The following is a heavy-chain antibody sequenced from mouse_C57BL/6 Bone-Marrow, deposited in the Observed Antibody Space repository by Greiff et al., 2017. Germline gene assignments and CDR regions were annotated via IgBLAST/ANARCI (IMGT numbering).Heavy chain of an antibody. Sequence: QVQLKESGAELARPGASVKLSCKASGYTFTSYGISWVKQRTGQGLEWIGEIYPRSGNPYYNEKFKGKATLTADKSSSTAYMELRSLTSEDSAVYFCARPYYYGSSQSFYAMDYWGQGTSVTVSS. CDR1: GYTFTSYG. V-gene: IGHV1-81*01. D-gene: IGHD1-1*01. CDR2: IYPRSGNP. CDR3: ARPYYYGSSQSFYAMDY. J-gene: IGHJ4*01.